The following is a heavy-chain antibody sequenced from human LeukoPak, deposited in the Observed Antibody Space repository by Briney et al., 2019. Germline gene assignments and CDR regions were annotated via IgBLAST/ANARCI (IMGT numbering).Heavy chain of an antibody. CDR3: ARYHSSGLDY. CDR2: IYYTGST. Sequence: SETLSLTCPVSGGSISTYYWGWIRQPPGKGLEWIGYIYYTGSTNYNPSLKSRVTISVDTSKNQLSLQLTSVTAADTAVYYCARYHSSGLDYWGQGTLVTVSS. D-gene: IGHD3-22*01. V-gene: IGHV4-59*08. J-gene: IGHJ4*02. CDR1: GGSISTYY.